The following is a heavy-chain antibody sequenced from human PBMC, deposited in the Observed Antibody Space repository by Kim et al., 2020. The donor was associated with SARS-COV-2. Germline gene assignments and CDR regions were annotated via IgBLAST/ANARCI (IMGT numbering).Heavy chain of an antibody. D-gene: IGHD1-7*01. J-gene: IGHJ4*02. CDR3: ATRGVGLELYYFDY. V-gene: IGHV1-24*01. Sequence: AQKCQGRVTMTEDTSTDTAYMELSSLRSEDTAVYYCATRGVGLELYYFDYWGQGTLVTVSS.